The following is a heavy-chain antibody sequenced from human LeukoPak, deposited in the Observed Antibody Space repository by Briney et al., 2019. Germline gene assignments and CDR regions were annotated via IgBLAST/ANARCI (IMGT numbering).Heavy chain of an antibody. Sequence: PSETLSLTCTVSGGSISSYYWSWLRQPPGKGLEWIGYIYYSGSTNYNPSLKSRVTISVDTTKDQFSLKLRSVTAADTAVYYCARGRYCSSTTCDPYFFDYWGQGTLVTVSS. V-gene: IGHV4-59*01. CDR2: IYYSGST. CDR1: GGSISSYY. CDR3: ARGRYCSSTTCDPYFFDY. J-gene: IGHJ4*02. D-gene: IGHD2-2*01.